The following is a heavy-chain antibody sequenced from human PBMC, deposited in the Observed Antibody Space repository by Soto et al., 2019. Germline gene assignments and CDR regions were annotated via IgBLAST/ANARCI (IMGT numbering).Heavy chain of an antibody. Sequence: PGGSLRLSCAASGFTFSAYWMTWVRQAPGKGLEWVASIKKDGSEKYYVDSVKGRFTISRDNARNSLYLQMFSLRADDTAVYYCASRPPGNNYLGVLDYWGQGTLVTVSS. CDR3: ASRPPGNNYLGVLDY. D-gene: IGHD1-26*01. J-gene: IGHJ4*02. CDR1: GFTFSAYW. V-gene: IGHV3-7*03. CDR2: IKKDGSEK.